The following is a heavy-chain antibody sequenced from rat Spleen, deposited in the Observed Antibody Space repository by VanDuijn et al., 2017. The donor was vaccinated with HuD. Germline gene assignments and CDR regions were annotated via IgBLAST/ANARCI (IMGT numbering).Heavy chain of an antibody. V-gene: IGHV5-22*01. D-gene: IGHD3-4*01. CDR2: VTDEGGST. J-gene: IGHJ2*01. Sequence: EVQLVESDGGSVQPGRSLKVSCAASGFTFSDYYMAWVRQSPTKGLEWVATVTDEGGSTYYRDSVKGRFTISRDNAKSTLYLQMNSLRSEDTATYYCARLTPFDYWGQGVMVTVSS. CDR1: GFTFSDYY. CDR3: ARLTPFDY.